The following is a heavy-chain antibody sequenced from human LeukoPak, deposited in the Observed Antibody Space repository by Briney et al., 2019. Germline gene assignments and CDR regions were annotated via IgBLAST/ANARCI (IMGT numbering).Heavy chain of an antibody. J-gene: IGHJ6*04. CDR1: GFTFSSYW. CDR2: IKQDGNEK. Sequence: GGSLRLSCAASGFTFSSYWMSWVRQAPGKGLEWVASIKQDGNEKYYVDSVKGRFTISRDNAKNSLYLQMNSLRAEDTAVYYCAELGITMIGGVWGKGTTVTISS. V-gene: IGHV3-7*01. D-gene: IGHD3-10*02. CDR3: AELGITMIGGV.